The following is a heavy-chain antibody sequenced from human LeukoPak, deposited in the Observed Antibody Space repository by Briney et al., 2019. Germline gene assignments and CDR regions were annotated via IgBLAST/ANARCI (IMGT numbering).Heavy chain of an antibody. D-gene: IGHD1-26*01. V-gene: IGHV3-48*01. CDR2: ISRSSSTI. CDR1: GFTFSSYS. J-gene: IGHJ4*02. Sequence: QPGGSLRLSCAASGFTFSSYSMNWVRQAPGKGLEWVSYISRSSSTIYYADSVKGRFTISRDNAKNSLYLQMNSLRAEDTAVYYCAREGEWELPLYYFDYWGQGTLVTVSS. CDR3: AREGEWELPLYYFDY.